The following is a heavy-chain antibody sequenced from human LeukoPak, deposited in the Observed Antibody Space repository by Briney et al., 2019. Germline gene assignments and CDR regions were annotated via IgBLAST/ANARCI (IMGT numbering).Heavy chain of an antibody. Sequence: GASVKVSCKASGYTFTGYYMHWVRQAPGQGLEWMGWINPNSGDTKYAQRFQGRATMTRDTSINTAYLELSRLGSDDTAVYYCARDKYCSGGTCYYLLFDYWGQGTLVTVSS. CDR3: ARDKYCSGGTCYYLLFDY. D-gene: IGHD2-15*01. V-gene: IGHV1-2*02. CDR1: GYTFTGYY. CDR2: INPNSGDT. J-gene: IGHJ4*02.